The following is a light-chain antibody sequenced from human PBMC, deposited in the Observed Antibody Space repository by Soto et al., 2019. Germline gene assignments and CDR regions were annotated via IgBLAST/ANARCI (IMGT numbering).Light chain of an antibody. CDR3: QHYNSYSEA. V-gene: IGKV1-5*01. CDR2: DVS. Sequence: DIQMTQSPSTVSASVGERVTITCRASQSVGNWLAWYQHKPGKAPKLLIYDVSSLESGLPSRFSGSGSGTEFTLTISSLQPDDFATYYCQHYNSYSEAFGQGTKVDIK. J-gene: IGKJ1*01. CDR1: QSVGNW.